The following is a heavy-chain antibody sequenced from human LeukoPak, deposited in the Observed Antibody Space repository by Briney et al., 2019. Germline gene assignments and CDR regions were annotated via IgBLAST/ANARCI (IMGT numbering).Heavy chain of an antibody. D-gene: IGHD1-1*01. CDR2: IYSSVST. CDR3: ARDPLSTNDFDI. CDR1: GDSVNDHY. J-gene: IGHJ3*02. Sequence: SETLSLTCTVSGDSVNDHYWSWIRQPPGKGLEWIGYIYSSVSTNYNPSLKSRVTISIDTSKNQFSLKLSSVTAADTAVYFCARDPLSTNDFDIWGQGTMVTVSS. V-gene: IGHV4-59*02.